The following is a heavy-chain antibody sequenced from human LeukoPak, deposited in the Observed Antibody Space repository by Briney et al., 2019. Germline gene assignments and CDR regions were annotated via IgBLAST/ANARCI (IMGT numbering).Heavy chain of an antibody. CDR1: GDTFSSYA. CDR2: IIPIFGTA. J-gene: IGHJ5*02. CDR3: ASPYYYGSGSYYAFDP. Sequence: SVKVSCKASGDTFSSYAISWVRQAPGQGLEWMGGIIPIFGTANYAQKFQGRVTITADKSTSTAYMELSSLRSEDTAVYYCASPYYYGSGSYYAFDPWGQGTLVTVSS. D-gene: IGHD3-10*01. V-gene: IGHV1-69*06.